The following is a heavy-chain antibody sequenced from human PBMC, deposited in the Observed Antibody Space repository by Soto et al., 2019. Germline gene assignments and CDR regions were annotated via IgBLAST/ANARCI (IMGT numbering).Heavy chain of an antibody. CDR1: GFTFDDYA. D-gene: IGHD3-3*01. J-gene: IGHJ5*02. CDR2: ISWNSGSI. Sequence: GGSLRLSCAASGFTFDDYAMHWVRQAPGKGLEWVSGISWNSGSIGYADSVKGRFTISRDNAKNSLYLQMNSLRAEDTALYYCAKGVGNDFWSGYYKSRNWFDPWGQGTLVTVSS. V-gene: IGHV3-9*01. CDR3: AKGVGNDFWSGYYKSRNWFDP.